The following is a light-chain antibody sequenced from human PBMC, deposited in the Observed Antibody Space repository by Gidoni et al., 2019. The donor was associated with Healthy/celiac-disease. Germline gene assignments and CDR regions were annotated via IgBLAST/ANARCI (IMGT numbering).Light chain of an antibody. V-gene: IGLV1-47*01. CDR2: RNN. Sequence: QSVLTQPPSASGTPGQRVTISCSGSSSDSGSNYGYWYQQLPGTAPKLIIYRNNQRPSGVPDRFSGSKSGTSASLAISGLRTEDEADDYCAAWDDSLSGVVFGGGTKLTVL. CDR3: AAWDDSLSGVV. CDR1: SSDSGSNY. J-gene: IGLJ2*01.